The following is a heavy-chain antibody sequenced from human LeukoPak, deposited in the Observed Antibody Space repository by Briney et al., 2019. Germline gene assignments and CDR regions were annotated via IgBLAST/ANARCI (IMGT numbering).Heavy chain of an antibody. CDR2: IYHSGST. CDR1: GYSISSGYY. D-gene: IGHD3-16*01. V-gene: IGHV4-38-2*02. J-gene: IGHJ4*02. CDR3: ARTLGYFDY. Sequence: SETLSLTCTVSGYSISSGYYWGWIRQPPGKGLEWIGGIYHSGSTYYNPSLKSRVTISVDTSKNQFSLKLSSVTAADTAVYYCARTLGYFDYWGQGTLVTVSS.